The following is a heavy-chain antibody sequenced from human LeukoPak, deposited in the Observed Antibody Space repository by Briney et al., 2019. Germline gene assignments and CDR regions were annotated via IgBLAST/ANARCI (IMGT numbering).Heavy chain of an antibody. CDR3: ARAADCSGGSCRKPFDY. Sequence: KSGGSLRLSCAASGFTVSSNYMSWIRQPPGKGLEWIGYIYYSGSTNYNPSLKSRVTISVDTSKNQFSLKLSSVTAADTAVYYCARAADCSGGSCRKPFDYWGQGTLVTVSS. D-gene: IGHD2-15*01. CDR1: GFTVSSNY. J-gene: IGHJ4*02. CDR2: IYYSGST. V-gene: IGHV4-59*02.